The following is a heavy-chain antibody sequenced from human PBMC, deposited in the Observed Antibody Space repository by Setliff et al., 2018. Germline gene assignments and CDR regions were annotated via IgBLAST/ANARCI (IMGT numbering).Heavy chain of an antibody. D-gene: IGHD3-10*01. CDR3: ARDHFTITMVRDPLVDY. J-gene: IGHJ4*02. Sequence: PGGSLRLSCVASGYTFSSYAIHWVRQAPGKGLQWVAVISYDGTNKYYADSVKGRFTISRDNSKNTLYLQMNSLRAEDTAVYYCARDHFTITMVRDPLVDYWGQGTLVTVSS. CDR2: ISYDGTNK. V-gene: IGHV3-30-3*01. CDR1: GYTFSSYA.